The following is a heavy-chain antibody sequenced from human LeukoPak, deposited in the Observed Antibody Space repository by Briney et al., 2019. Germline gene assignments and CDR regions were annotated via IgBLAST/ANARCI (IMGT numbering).Heavy chain of an antibody. CDR2: ISYDGTSN. D-gene: IGHD6-19*01. Sequence: PGRSLRLSCAASGFTFSSFGMHWVRQAPGKGLEWVAVISYDGTSNYHADSVKGRFTISRDNSKNTLYLQMNSLRAEDTAVYYRAKDYRIAVAGSFDYWGQGTLVTVSS. CDR1: GFTFSSFG. J-gene: IGHJ4*02. V-gene: IGHV3-30*18. CDR3: AKDYRIAVAGSFDY.